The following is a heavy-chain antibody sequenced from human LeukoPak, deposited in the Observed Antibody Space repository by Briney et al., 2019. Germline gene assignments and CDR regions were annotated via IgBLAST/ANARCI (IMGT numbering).Heavy chain of an antibody. D-gene: IGHD3-16*02. V-gene: IGHV4-34*01. J-gene: IGHJ4*02. Sequence: SETLSLTCAVHGGSFSGYYWSWIRQPPGKGLEWIGEINHSGSTNYNPSLKSRVTISVDTSKNQFSLKLSSVTAADTAVYYCARGRTIYDYVWGSYRHPRGIFDYWGQGTLVTVSS. CDR1: GGSFSGYY. CDR2: INHSGST. CDR3: ARGRTIYDYVWGSYRHPRGIFDY.